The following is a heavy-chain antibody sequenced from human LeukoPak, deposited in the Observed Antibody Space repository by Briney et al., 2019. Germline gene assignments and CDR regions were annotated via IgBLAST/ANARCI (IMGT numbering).Heavy chain of an antibody. V-gene: IGHV3-7*01. CDR1: GFTFSSYW. CDR3: ARGNLYSGWAFDY. J-gene: IGHJ4*02. Sequence: GGSLRLSCAASGFTFSSYWMSWVRQAPGKGLEWVANIKQDGSEKYYVDSGKGRFTISRDKANISLYLQMTSLRAEYTAVYYCARGNLYSGWAFDYWGQGTLVTVSS. D-gene: IGHD6-19*01. CDR2: IKQDGSEK.